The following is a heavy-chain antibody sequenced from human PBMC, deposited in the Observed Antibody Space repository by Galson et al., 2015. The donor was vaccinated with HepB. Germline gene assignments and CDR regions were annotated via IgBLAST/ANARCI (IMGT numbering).Heavy chain of an antibody. D-gene: IGHD2-15*01. CDR2: IDPSDSYT. V-gene: IGHV5-10-1*01. J-gene: IGHJ6*02. CDR3: ARQRYCSGGSCHDGYYYYYGMDV. Sequence: QSGAEVKKPGESLRISCKGSGYSFTSYWISWVRQMPGKGLEWMGRIDPSDSYTNYSPSFQGHVTISADKSISTAYLQWSSLKASDTAMYYCARQRYCSGGSCHDGYYYYYGMDVWGQGTTVTVSS. CDR1: GYSFTSYW.